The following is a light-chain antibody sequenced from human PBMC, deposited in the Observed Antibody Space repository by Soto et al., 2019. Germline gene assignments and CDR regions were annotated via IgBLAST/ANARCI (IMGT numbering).Light chain of an antibody. CDR3: MQALQTPPT. Sequence: DLVMTQSPLSLPVTPGEPASISCRSSQSLLHSNGYNYLDWYLQKPGQSPQLLIYLGSNRASGVPDRFSGSGSGTYYTLKISRVEAEDVGVYYCMQALQTPPTFGQGTKLEIK. CDR2: LGS. V-gene: IGKV2-28*01. J-gene: IGKJ2*01. CDR1: QSLLHSNGYNY.